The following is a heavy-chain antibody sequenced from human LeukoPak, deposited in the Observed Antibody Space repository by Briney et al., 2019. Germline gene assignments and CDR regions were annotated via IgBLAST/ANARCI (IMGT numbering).Heavy chain of an antibody. CDR1: GDSVSSNSAA. D-gene: IGHD5-18*01. CDR3: ARDGTYSCGSLLDY. J-gene: IGHJ4*02. V-gene: IGHV6-1*01. CDR2: TYYRSKWYN. Sequence: SQTLSLICAISGDSVSSNSAAWNWIRQSPSRGLEWLGRTYYRSKWYNDYAVSVKSRITINPDTSKNQFSLQLNSVTPEDTAVYYCARDGTYSCGSLLDYWGQGTLVTVSS.